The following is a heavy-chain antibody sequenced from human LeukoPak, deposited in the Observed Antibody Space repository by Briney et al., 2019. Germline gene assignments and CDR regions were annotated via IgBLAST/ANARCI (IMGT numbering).Heavy chain of an antibody. Sequence: GGSLRLSCAASGFTFSSYAIHWVRQAPGKGLEWVSSISSSSSYIYYADSVKGRFTISRDNAKNSLYLQMNSLRAEDTAVYYCARDWGVVITSYYFDYWGQGTLVTVSS. J-gene: IGHJ4*02. CDR1: GFTFSSYA. CDR2: ISSSSSYI. D-gene: IGHD3-3*01. V-gene: IGHV3-21*01. CDR3: ARDWGVVITSYYFDY.